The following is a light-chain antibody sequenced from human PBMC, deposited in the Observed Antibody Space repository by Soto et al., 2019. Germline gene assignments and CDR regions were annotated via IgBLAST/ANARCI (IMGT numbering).Light chain of an antibody. CDR1: KNDIGVYDF. CDR2: EVV. Sequence: QSVLTPPPSASGSPGQSVTISWTGTKNDIGVYDFVSWYQPHPGKAPRLIIYEVVQRPSGVPDRFSSSKPGDKASLTVSGLQAADEADYFCKSYAGSNTYVFGSGSKVTVL. J-gene: IGLJ1*01. CDR3: KSYAGSNTYV. V-gene: IGLV2-8*01.